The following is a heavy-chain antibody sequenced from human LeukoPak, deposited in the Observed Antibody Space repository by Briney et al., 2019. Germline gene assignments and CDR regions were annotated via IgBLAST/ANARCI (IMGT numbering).Heavy chain of an antibody. CDR2: IIPIFGTA. CDR1: GGTFSSYA. CDR3: ARGSSSSYYYYYYMDV. D-gene: IGHD6-6*01. J-gene: IGHJ6*03. V-gene: IGHV1-69*05. Sequence: SVKVSCKASGGTFSSYAISWVRQAPGQGPEWMGGIIPIFGTANYAQKFQGRVTITTDESTSTAYMELSSLRSEDTAVYYCARGSSSSYYYYYYMDVWGKGTTVTVSS.